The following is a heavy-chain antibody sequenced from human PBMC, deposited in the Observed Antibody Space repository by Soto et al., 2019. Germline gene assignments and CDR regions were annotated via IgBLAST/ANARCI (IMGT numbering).Heavy chain of an antibody. CDR1: GFSFSSYA. CDR2: MSYDGSKR. J-gene: IGHJ4*02. Sequence: GGSLRLSCSASGFSFSSYAMHWVRQAPGKGLEWLAIMSYDGSKRYYACSVRVRFTISRHNSKNTLYLQMDSLRAEDTAVYSCASWSTVPEYYFGYWGQGTLVTVPS. V-gene: IGHV3-30-3*01. D-gene: IGHD4-17*01. CDR3: ASWSTVPEYYFGY.